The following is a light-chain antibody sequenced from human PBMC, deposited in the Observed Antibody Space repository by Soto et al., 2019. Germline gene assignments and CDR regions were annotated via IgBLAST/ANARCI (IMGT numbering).Light chain of an antibody. CDR1: QSISSY. V-gene: IGKV1-39*01. J-gene: IGKJ3*01. CDR2: AAS. CDR3: QQSYSTPRT. Sequence: DIQMTQSPSSLSASVGDRVTITCRASQSISSYLNWYQQKPGKAPKFLIYAASSLQRGVPSRFSGSGSVTDFTLTISSLQPEDFATYYCQQSYSTPRTFGPGTIVDIK.